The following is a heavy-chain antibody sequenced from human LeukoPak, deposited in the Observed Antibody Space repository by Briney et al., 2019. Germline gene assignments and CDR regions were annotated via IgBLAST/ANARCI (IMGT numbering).Heavy chain of an antibody. D-gene: IGHD2-21*02. V-gene: IGHV3-21*01. CDR1: GFTFSSYG. CDR2: ITSSSSYI. J-gene: IGHJ6*02. Sequence: PGGSLRLSCAASGFTFSSYGMNWVRQPPGKGLEWVSSITSSSSYIYYADSVKGRFTISRDNSKNSLYLQMNSLRAEDTAVYYCARPLRPITVRDSMTAGAQETTVTVSS. CDR3: ARPLRPITVRDSMTA.